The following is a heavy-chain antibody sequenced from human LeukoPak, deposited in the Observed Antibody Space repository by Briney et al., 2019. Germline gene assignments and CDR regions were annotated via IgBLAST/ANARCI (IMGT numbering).Heavy chain of an antibody. J-gene: IGHJ4*02. CDR3: ARDLSATWYSLAY. Sequence: PGGSLRLSCSGSGLKFGYYGLSWVRQAPGKGLEWVSGINWDGENTAYADSVKGRFTISRDNAENALYLQMDSLRAEDTALYYCARDLSATWYSLAYWGRGTLVTVSS. V-gene: IGHV3-20*04. CDR2: INWDGENT. CDR1: GLKFGYYG. D-gene: IGHD2-15*01.